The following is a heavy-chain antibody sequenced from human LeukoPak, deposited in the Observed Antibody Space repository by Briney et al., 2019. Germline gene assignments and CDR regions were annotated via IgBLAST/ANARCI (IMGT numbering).Heavy chain of an antibody. V-gene: IGHV3-30*04. CDR3: ASAHCSGGSCYDDY. Sequence: GGSLRLTCAASGFTFSGYAMHWVRQAPGKGLEWVGVISYDGSNKYYADSVKGRFTISRDNSKNTLYLQMNSLRAEDTAVYYCASAHCSGGSCYDDYWGQGTLVTVSS. CDR2: ISYDGSNK. J-gene: IGHJ4*02. D-gene: IGHD2-15*01. CDR1: GFTFSGYA.